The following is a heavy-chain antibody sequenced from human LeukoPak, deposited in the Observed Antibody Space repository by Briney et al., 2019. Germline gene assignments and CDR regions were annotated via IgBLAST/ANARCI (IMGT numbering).Heavy chain of an antibody. D-gene: IGHD3-3*01. J-gene: IGHJ4*02. CDR2: IYSGAST. Sequence: GGSLRLSCAASGFTVSRKYMSWFRQAPGKGLEWVSVIYSGASTYYADSVKGRFTISRDNSKNTLYLQMNSLRAEDTAVYYCARANDFWSGYYTPQAPYFDYWGQGTLVTVSS. CDR1: GFTVSRKY. CDR3: ARANDFWSGYYTPQAPYFDY. V-gene: IGHV3-53*01.